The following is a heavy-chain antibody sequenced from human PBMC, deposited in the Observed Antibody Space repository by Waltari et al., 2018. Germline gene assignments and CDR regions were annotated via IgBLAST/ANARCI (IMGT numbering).Heavy chain of an antibody. CDR3: ARDQWFGFDI. Sequence: EVQLVESGGGLVQPGGSLRLSCAASGFTLSSYWMSWVRQAPGKGLAVMANIKTDGGEEYYVDSVRGRFTISRDNAKNSLFLQMNSLRPEDTAVYYCARDQWFGFDIWGQGTMVTVSS. J-gene: IGHJ3*02. V-gene: IGHV3-7*01. D-gene: IGHD3-22*01. CDR1: GFTLSSYW. CDR2: IKTDGGEE.